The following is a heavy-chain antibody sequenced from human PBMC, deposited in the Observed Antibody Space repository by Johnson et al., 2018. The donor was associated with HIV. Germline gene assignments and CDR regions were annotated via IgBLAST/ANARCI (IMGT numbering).Heavy chain of an antibody. CDR1: GFTFSYAW. J-gene: IGHJ3*02. Sequence: VQLVESGGGLVKTGGSLRLSCAASGFTFSYAWMSWVRQAPGKGLAWVSVIYSGGSLYYADSVKGRFSISRDNSKNTWYLQMNSLRAEDTAVYYCAKDLGTGDDAFDIWGQGTMVTVSS. V-gene: IGHV3-66*01. CDR3: AKDLGTGDDAFDI. D-gene: IGHD7-27*01. CDR2: IYSGGSL.